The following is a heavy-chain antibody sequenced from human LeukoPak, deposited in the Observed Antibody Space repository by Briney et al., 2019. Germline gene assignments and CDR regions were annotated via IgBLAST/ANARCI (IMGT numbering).Heavy chain of an antibody. V-gene: IGHV4-39*07. J-gene: IGHJ4*02. CDR3: ARGVRSSWYVDFDY. CDR1: GGSISSSSYY. D-gene: IGHD6-13*01. Sequence: PSETLSLICTVSGGSISSSSYYWGWIRQPPGKGLEWIGSIYYSGSTYYNPSLKSRVTISVDTSKNQFSLKLSSVTAADTAVYYCARGVRSSWYVDFDYWGPGTLVTVSS. CDR2: IYYSGST.